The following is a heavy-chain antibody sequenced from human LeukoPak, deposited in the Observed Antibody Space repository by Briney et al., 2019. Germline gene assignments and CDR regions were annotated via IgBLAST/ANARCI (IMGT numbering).Heavy chain of an antibody. CDR3: AREGYGSFDY. Sequence: SGTLSLTCAVYGGSFSGYYWSWIRQPPGKGLERIGEINHSGSTNYNPSLKSRVTISVDTSKNQFSLKLSSVTAADTAVYYCAREGYGSFDYWGQRTLVTLSS. CDR1: GGSFSGYY. CDR2: INHSGST. D-gene: IGHD3-10*01. V-gene: IGHV4-34*01. J-gene: IGHJ4*02.